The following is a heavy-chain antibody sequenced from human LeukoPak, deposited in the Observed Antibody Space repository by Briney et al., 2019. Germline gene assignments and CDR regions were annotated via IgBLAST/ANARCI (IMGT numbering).Heavy chain of an antibody. D-gene: IGHD3-9*01. J-gene: IGHJ5*02. CDR2: INSDSGFT. CDR3: ARNFDMKGFDP. CDR1: GYTFTGYY. Sequence: ASVKVCCKASGYTFTGYYMNWVRQGPGPGLEWMGWINSDSGFTKYAQKFQGRVTMTRDTSITTVYMDLTRLTSDDTAVYYCARNFDMKGFDPWGQGTLVTVSS. V-gene: IGHV1-2*02.